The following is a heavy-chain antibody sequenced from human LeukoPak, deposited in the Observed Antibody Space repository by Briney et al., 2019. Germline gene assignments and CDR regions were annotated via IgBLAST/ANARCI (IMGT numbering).Heavy chain of an antibody. V-gene: IGHV3-30*18. CDR3: AKDADTATIIYWYFDL. J-gene: IGHJ2*01. Sequence: PGRSLILSCAASGFTFSSYGMHWVRQAPGKGLEWVAVISDDGSNRYYADSVKGRFTISRDNSKNTLFLQMNSLRAEDTAVYYCAKDADTATIIYWYFDLWGRGTLVTVSS. D-gene: IGHD5-18*01. CDR2: ISDDGSNR. CDR1: GFTFSSYG.